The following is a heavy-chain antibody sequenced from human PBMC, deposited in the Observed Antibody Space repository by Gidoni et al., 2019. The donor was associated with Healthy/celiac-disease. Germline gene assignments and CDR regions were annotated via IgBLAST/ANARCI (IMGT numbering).Heavy chain of an antibody. V-gene: IGHV3-48*02. Sequence: EVQLVESGGGLVQPGGSLRLSCAASGFTFISYRMNWVRQAPGKGLEWVSYIRSSSSTIYYADSVKGRFTIARDNAKNSLYLKMNRLRDEDTAVYYCARDFGYYDSSGYSEFDYWGQGTLVTVSS. D-gene: IGHD3-22*01. CDR2: IRSSSSTI. CDR3: ARDFGYYDSSGYSEFDY. CDR1: GFTFISYR. J-gene: IGHJ4*02.